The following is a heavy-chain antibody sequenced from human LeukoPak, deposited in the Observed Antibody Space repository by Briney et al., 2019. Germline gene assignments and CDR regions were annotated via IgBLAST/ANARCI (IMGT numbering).Heavy chain of an antibody. Sequence: SETLSLTCAVYGGSFSGYYWSWIRQPPGKGLEWIGEINHSGSTNYNPSLKSRVTISVDTSKNQFSLKLSSVTAADTAVYYCARESYYDSSGYVDDAFDIWGQGTMVTVSS. J-gene: IGHJ3*02. CDR2: INHSGST. V-gene: IGHV4-34*01. D-gene: IGHD3-22*01. CDR3: ARESYYDSSGYVDDAFDI. CDR1: GGSFSGYY.